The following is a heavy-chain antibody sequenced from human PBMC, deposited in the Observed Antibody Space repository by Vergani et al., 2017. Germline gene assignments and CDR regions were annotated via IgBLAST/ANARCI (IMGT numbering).Heavy chain of an antibody. Sequence: EVQLVQSGAEVKKPGESLRISCKGSGYSFTSYWISWVRQMPGKGLEWMGRIDPSDSYTNYSPSFQGHVTISADKSISTAYLQWSSLKASDTAMYYCARQLIGSGRRGYYGMDVWGQGTTVTVSS. CDR1: GYSFTSYW. CDR2: IDPSDSYT. D-gene: IGHD3-10*01. V-gene: IGHV5-10-1*03. J-gene: IGHJ6*02. CDR3: ARQLIGSGRRGYYGMDV.